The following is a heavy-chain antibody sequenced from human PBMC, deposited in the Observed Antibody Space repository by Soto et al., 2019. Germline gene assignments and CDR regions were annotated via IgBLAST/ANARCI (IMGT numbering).Heavy chain of an antibody. CDR2: TSYDGSGK. CDR1: GFTFRSYV. J-gene: IGHJ1*01. D-gene: IGHD3-16*01. V-gene: IGHV3-30*19. CDR3: ARWGTTGGLDV. Sequence: QVQLVESGGGVVQPGTSLRVSCVGSGFTFRSYVIHWVRQAPGKGLEWVALTSYDGSGKYYGDSVRGRFTIFRDNSRNTVDLQMDSLRLEDTALYYCARWGTTGGLDVWGQGTLVSVSS.